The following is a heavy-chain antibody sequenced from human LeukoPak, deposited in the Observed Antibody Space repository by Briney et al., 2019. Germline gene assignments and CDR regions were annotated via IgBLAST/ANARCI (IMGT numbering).Heavy chain of an antibody. CDR1: GGSISSSSYY. J-gene: IGHJ3*02. Sequence: PSGTLSLTCTVSGGSISSSSYYWGWIRQPPGKGLEWIGSIYYSGSTYYNPSLKSRVTISVDTSKNQFSLKLSSVTAADTAVYYCARGGGAFDIWGQGTMVTVSS. CDR2: IYYSGST. D-gene: IGHD3-16*01. V-gene: IGHV4-39*07. CDR3: ARGGGAFDI.